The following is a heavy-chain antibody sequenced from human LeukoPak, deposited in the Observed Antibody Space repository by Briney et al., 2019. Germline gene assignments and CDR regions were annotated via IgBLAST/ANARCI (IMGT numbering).Heavy chain of an antibody. CDR2: IFTSGIISGNT. Sequence: PSETLSLTCTVSGGSTSSYYWSWIRQPPGKGLEWIGRIFTSGIISGNTNYNPSLESRVTMSVDASKNQFSLKLTSVTAADTAIYYCARDPYYFDTRRLFPAFETLGQGTLVNVSS. V-gene: IGHV4-4*07. J-gene: IGHJ3*02. CDR3: ARDPYYFDTRRLFPAFET. CDR1: GGSTSSYY. D-gene: IGHD3-22*01.